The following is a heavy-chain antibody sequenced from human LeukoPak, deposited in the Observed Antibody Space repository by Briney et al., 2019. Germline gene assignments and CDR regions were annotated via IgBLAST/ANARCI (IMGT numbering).Heavy chain of an antibody. J-gene: IGHJ4*02. CDR1: GFTFSTYT. CDR3: ARDHQWSFDS. Sequence: PGGSLRLSCAAPGFTFSTYTMNWVRQAPGKGLEWISYIGWSDSAIFYADSVKGRFTISRDSAKNSLFLQMNSLSDEDTAVYYCARDHQWSFDSWGQGTLVTVSS. D-gene: IGHD2-15*01. V-gene: IGHV3-48*02. CDR2: IGWSDSAI.